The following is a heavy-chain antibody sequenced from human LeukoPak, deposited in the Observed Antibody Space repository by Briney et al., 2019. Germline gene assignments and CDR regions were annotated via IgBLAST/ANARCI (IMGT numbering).Heavy chain of an antibody. CDR3: AKEVAGP. J-gene: IGHJ5*02. V-gene: IGHV4-59*12. CDR2: IYYSGST. Sequence: SETLSLTCTVSGGSISSYYWSWIRQPPGKGLEWIGYIYYSGSTNYNPSLKSRVTISVDTSKNQFSLNLTSVTAADTAVYYCAKEVAGPWGQGTRVAVSS. CDR1: GGSISSYY.